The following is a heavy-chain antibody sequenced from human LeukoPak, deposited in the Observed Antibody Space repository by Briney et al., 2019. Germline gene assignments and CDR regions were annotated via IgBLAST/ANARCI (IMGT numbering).Heavy chain of an antibody. J-gene: IGHJ4*02. D-gene: IGHD6-13*01. V-gene: IGHV4-61*02. CDR3: AREVAAGTYFDY. CDR1: GGSISSSSYY. CDR2: IYTSGST. Sequence: SETLSLTCTVSGGSISSSSYYWSWIRQPAGKGLEWIGRIYTSGSTNYNPSLKSRVTMSVDTSKNQFSLKLSSVTAADTAVYYCAREVAAGTYFDYWGQGTLVTVSS.